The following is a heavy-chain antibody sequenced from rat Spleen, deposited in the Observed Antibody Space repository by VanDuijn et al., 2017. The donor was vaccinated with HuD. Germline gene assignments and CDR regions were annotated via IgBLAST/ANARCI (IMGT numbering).Heavy chain of an antibody. CDR1: GFTFSDYA. CDR3: TTVLQGHGFAY. Sequence: EVQLVESGGGLVQPGRSLKLSCAASGFTFSDYAMAWVRQAPKKGLEWVATISYDGSSTYYRDSVKGRFSISRDNARNTLYLQMNSLRSEDTATYYCTTVLQGHGFAYWGQGTLVTVSS. D-gene: IGHD1-1*01. V-gene: IGHV5-17*01. J-gene: IGHJ3*01. CDR2: ISYDGSST.